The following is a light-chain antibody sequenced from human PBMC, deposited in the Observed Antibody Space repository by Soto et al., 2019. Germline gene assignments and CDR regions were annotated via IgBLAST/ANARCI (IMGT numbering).Light chain of an antibody. CDR3: QQDYSTLAT. J-gene: IGKJ5*01. CDR2: AAS. CDR1: ESISRH. Sequence: DIQMSQSPSSLSASVGERVTIICRAAESISRHLNWYQQKPGRAPDLLIYAASTLQNGVPSRFTGSGSGTEFTLTITGLQLEDFATYYCQQDYSTLATFGQGTRLE. V-gene: IGKV1-39*01.